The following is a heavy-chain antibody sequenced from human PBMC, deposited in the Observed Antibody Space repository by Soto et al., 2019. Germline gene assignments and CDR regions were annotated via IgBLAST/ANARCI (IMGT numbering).Heavy chain of an antibody. V-gene: IGHV6-1*01. D-gene: IGHD3-10*01. Sequence: QTLSLTCAISGDSVSNNSAVWSWIRQSPSRGLEWLGRTYYRSKWYNDYAVSVKSRITINPDTSKNQSSLQLNSVTPEDTAVYYCARGFRGFDPWGQGTLVTVSS. CDR3: ARGFRGFDP. CDR1: GDSVSNNSAV. CDR2: TYYRSKWYN. J-gene: IGHJ5*02.